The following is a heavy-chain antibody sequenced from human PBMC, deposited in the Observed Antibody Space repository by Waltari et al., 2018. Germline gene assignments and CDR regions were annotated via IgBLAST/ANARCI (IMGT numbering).Heavy chain of an antibody. CDR1: GEPISDDVSRWTY. Sequence: QVQLQESGPGLVKPTHTLSLTCTVSGEPISDDVSRWTYWTWIRQSAGKGLEWIGHIYNSGAVDYNPALRSRVTISLDTPKSHFTLKLTSVTAADTAVYYCANRGVGNYFKYFRLWSPGTLVTVSS. V-gene: IGHV4-61*02. D-gene: IGHD1-7*01. CDR2: IYNSGAV. J-gene: IGHJ1*01. CDR3: ANRGVGNYFKYFRL.